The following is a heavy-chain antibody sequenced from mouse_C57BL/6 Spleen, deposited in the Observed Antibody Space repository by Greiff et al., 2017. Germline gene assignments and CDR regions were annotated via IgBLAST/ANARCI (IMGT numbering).Heavy chain of an antibody. V-gene: IGHV1-69*01. CDR3: ARLGYPNAY. J-gene: IGHJ3*01. CDR2: IDPSDSYT. D-gene: IGHD3-1*01. CDR1: GYTFTSYW. Sequence: VQLQQPGAELVMPGASVKLSCKASGYTFTSYWMHWVKQRPGQGLEWIGEIDPSDSYTNYNQKFKGKSTLTVDKSSSTAYMQLSSLTSEDSAVYYCARLGYPNAYWGQGTLVTVSA.